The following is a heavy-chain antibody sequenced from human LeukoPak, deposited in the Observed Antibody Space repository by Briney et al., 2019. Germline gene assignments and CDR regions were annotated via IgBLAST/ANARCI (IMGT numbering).Heavy chain of an antibody. Sequence: ASGTLSLTCAVSGGSISSSDWWSWVRQPPGKGLEWIGEIYHSGSTNYNPSLKSRVTISVDKSKNQFSLKLSSVTAADTAVYYCARAYGSEEDYYYGTDVWGKGTTVTVSS. CDR3: ARAYGSEEDYYYGTDV. CDR1: GGSISSSDW. CDR2: IYHSGST. V-gene: IGHV4-4*02. D-gene: IGHD3-10*01. J-gene: IGHJ6*04.